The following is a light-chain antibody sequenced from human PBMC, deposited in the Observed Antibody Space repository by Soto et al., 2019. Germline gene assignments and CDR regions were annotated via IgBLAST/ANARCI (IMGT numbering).Light chain of an antibody. V-gene: IGKV1-6*01. CDR1: QAISND. Sequence: AIQMTQSPSSLSASVGDRVTITCRASQAISNDIGWYQQRPGKAPKLLMYSASTLHTDVPSRFSGSGFGSDFTLTISSIQPEDFATYYCLQDYSYPYTFGQGTKLEIK. CDR3: LQDYSYPYT. J-gene: IGKJ2*01. CDR2: SAS.